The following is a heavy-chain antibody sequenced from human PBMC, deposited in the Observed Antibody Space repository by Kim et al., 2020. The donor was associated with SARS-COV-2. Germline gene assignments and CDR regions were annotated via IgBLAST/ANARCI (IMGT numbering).Heavy chain of an antibody. J-gene: IGHJ5*01. CDR2: INHSGST. D-gene: IGHD6-19*01. CDR1: GGSFSGYY. V-gene: IGHV4-34*01. CDR3: ARAGSRKQWLGNRMYNWF. Sequence: SETLSLTCAVYGGSFSGYYWSWIRQPPGKGLEWIGEINHSGSTNYNPSLKSRVTISVDTSKNQFSLKLSSVTAADTAVYYCARAGSRKQWLGNRMYNWF.